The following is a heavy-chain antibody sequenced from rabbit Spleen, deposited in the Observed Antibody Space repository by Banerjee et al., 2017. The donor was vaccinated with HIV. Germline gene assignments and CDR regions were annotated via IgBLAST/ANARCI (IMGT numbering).Heavy chain of an antibody. CDR3: ARDLVAVIGWNFSL. V-gene: IGHV1S40*01. CDR2: IDVGSGGT. CDR1: GFSFSTSYY. D-gene: IGHD1-1*01. J-gene: IGHJ4*01. Sequence: QSLEESGGDLVKPGASLTLTCTASGFSFSTSYYMCWVRQAPGKGLEWIAFIDVGSGGTYYASWAKGRFTISSHNAQNTLYLQLNSLTAADTATYFCARDLVAVIGWNFSLWGPGTLVTVS.